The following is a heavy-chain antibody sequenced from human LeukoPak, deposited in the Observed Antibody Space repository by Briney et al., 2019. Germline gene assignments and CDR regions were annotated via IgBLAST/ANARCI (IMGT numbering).Heavy chain of an antibody. CDR3: ARNFSYYVL. V-gene: IGHV3-48*03. D-gene: IGHD3-10*02. J-gene: IGHJ4*02. Sequence: PGGSLRLSCAASGFTFSSYEMNWVRQAPGKGLEWISYISTTGSTIYNTHIVQGRFTISRDNARNSLYLQMNSLRAEDTAVYYCARNFSYYVLWGQGTLVTVSS. CDR2: ISTTGSTI. CDR1: GFTFSSYE.